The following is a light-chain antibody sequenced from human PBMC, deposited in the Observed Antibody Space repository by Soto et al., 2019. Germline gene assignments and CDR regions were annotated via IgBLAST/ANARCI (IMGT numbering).Light chain of an antibody. V-gene: IGLV2-14*01. CDR2: EVS. CDR1: SSDVGAYNY. Sequence: QSALTQPASVSGSPGQSITISCTGTSSDVGAYNYVSWYQQHPGKAPKVMIYEVSNRPSGVSNRFSGSKSDSTASLTISGLQAEDEADYYCCLYLGGTSVFGGGTQLTVL. CDR3: CLYLGGTSV. J-gene: IGLJ7*01.